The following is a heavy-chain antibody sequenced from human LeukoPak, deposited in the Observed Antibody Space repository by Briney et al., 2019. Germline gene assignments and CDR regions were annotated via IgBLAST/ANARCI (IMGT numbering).Heavy chain of an antibody. D-gene: IGHD3-10*01. CDR2: ISSSSYI. CDR3: ARLVGGSYAFDI. Sequence: PGGSLRLSCAASGFTFSSYSMNWVRQAPGKGLEWVSSISSSSYIYYADSVKGRFTISRDNAKNSLYLQMNSLRAEDTAVYYCARLVGGSYAFDIWGQGTMVTVSS. CDR1: GFTFSSYS. J-gene: IGHJ3*02. V-gene: IGHV3-21*01.